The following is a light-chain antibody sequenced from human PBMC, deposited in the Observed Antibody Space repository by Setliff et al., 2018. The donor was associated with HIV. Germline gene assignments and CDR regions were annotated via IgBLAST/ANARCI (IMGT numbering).Light chain of an antibody. V-gene: IGLV2-14*01. J-gene: IGLJ1*01. CDR1: NSDVGGYNY. Sequence: QSVLTQPASVSGSPGQSITISCTGTNSDVGGYNYVSWYQHHPGKAPKLMIFAVSNRPSGVSNRFSGSKSGNTASLTISGLQAEDEADYYCTSYSSRSTPYVFGTGTKVTVL. CDR2: AVS. CDR3: TSYSSRSTPYV.